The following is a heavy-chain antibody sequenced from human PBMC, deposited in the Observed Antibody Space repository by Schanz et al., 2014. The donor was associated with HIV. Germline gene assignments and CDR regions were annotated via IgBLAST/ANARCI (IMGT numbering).Heavy chain of an antibody. CDR3: VKAYSSGFSGAGS. J-gene: IGHJ5*02. V-gene: IGHV3-23*04. Sequence: VQLVESGGGVVQPGRSLRLSCRASGFTFSSYAMTWVRQAPGKGLDWVSTISGSDGDTYYADSVKGRFTISRDNSRNALYLHMNSLRADDTAIYYCVKAYSSGFSGAGSWGQGALVTVSS. D-gene: IGHD5-18*01. CDR2: ISGSDGDT. CDR1: GFTFSSYA.